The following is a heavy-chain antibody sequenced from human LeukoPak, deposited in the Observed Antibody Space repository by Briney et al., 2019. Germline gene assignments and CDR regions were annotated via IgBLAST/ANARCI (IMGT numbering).Heavy chain of an antibody. CDR2: IYYSGST. J-gene: IGHJ4*02. D-gene: IGHD6-13*01. CDR3: ARHRAAAAPSLDY. V-gene: IGHV4-59*08. CDR1: GGSISSYY. Sequence: PSETLSLTRTVSGGSISSYYWSWIRQPPGKGLEWIGYIYYSGSTNYNPSLKSRVTISVDTSKNQFSLKLSSVTAADTAVYYCARHRAAAAPSLDYWGQGTLVTVSS.